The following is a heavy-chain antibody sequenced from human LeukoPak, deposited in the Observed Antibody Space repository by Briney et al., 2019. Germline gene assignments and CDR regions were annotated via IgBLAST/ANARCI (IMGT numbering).Heavy chain of an antibody. Sequence: PGGSLRLSCAASGFTFSSYSMNWVRQAPGKGLEWVSSISSSSSYIYYADSVKGRFTISRDNAKNSLYLQMNSLRAEDTAVYYCARAAIKTYYYDSSGYTKNWFDPWGQGTLVTVSS. V-gene: IGHV3-21*01. D-gene: IGHD3-22*01. J-gene: IGHJ5*02. CDR2: ISSSSSYI. CDR3: ARAAIKTYYYDSSGYTKNWFDP. CDR1: GFTFSSYS.